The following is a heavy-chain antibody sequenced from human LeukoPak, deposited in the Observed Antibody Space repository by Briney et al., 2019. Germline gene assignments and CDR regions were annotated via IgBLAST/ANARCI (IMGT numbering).Heavy chain of an antibody. D-gene: IGHD2-2*01. CDR3: VSCGTTTFLIRFDH. V-gene: IGHV3-7*01. CDR1: GFTFSRYW. CDR2: IKEGGSEK. Sequence: PGGSLRHSRAASGFTFSRYWMNWVRQAPGKGLEWVASIKEGGSEKSYVDSVKGRFTISRDNAKNSLYLQTNSLRAEDMAVYYCVSCGTTTFLIRFDHWGQGTLVTVSS. J-gene: IGHJ4*02.